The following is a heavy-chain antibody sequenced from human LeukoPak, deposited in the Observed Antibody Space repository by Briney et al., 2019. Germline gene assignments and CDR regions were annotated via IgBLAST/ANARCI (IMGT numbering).Heavy chain of an antibody. D-gene: IGHD5-18*01. CDR2: ISGSGGST. CDR1: GFTFSSYA. J-gene: IGHJ2*01. CDR3: AKGQGYSYGYGRWYFDV. V-gene: IGHV3-23*01. Sequence: GGSLRLSCSVSGFTFSSYAMSWVRQPPGKGLEWVSAISGSGGSTYYADSVKGRFTICRDNSTTTMNLQINSLRAPDPAVYYCAKGQGYSYGYGRWYFDVWGRGTLVTVSS.